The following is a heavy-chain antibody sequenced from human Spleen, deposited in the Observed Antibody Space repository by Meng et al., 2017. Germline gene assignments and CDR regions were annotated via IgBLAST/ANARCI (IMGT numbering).Heavy chain of an antibody. CDR3: ARDSCFGGTCYDDAFDI. CDR2: INTGNGEI. V-gene: IGHV1-3*04. J-gene: IGHJ3*02. D-gene: IGHD2-15*01. CDR1: GNIFSGYA. Sequence: QVQFGQSGAEVTLRGASVKVSCKASGNIFSGYAAHWVRQAPGQRLEWLGWINTGNGEIKLSQKLQGRITLSGDTSARVTYMELSGLRLEDTAVYYCARDSCFGGTCYDDAFDIWGQGTMVTVSS.